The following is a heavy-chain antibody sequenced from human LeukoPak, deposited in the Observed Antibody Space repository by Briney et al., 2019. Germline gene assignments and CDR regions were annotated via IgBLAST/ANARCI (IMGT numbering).Heavy chain of an antibody. CDR2: IQDRGST. D-gene: IGHD6-19*01. Sequence: SKTLSLTCTVSGTSMSNSYWGWIRQPAGKGLEWIGHIQDRGSTIYNPSLGSRVTMSLDTPKNQFSLKLNSVTAADTAVYYCTRGQWLDVWDFWGQGTLVTVSS. J-gene: IGHJ4*02. CDR3: TRGQWLDVWDF. V-gene: IGHV4-4*07. CDR1: GTSMSNSY.